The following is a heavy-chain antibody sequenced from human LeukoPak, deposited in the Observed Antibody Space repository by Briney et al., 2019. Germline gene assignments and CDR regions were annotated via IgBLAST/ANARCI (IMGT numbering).Heavy chain of an antibody. Sequence: PGRSLRLSCAASGFTFSSYGMHWVRQAPGKGLEWVAVISYDGGNKYYADSVKGRFTISRDNSKNTLYLQMNSLRAEDTAVYYCAKSNVRGTWTTPFDYWGQGTLVTVSS. V-gene: IGHV3-30*18. CDR1: GFTFSSYG. CDR3: AKSNVRGTWTTPFDY. J-gene: IGHJ4*02. D-gene: IGHD3-10*02. CDR2: ISYDGGNK.